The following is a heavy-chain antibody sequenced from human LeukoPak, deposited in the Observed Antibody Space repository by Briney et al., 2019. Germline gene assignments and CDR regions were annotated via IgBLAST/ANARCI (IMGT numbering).Heavy chain of an antibody. CDR2: MNPHGDYT. Sequence: ASVRVSCKASGYNFKSYDINWVRQAAGQGLEWMGWMNPHGDYTGYAQKFQDRVTMTSDSSTTTAYMELSSLTSEDTALYYCARGLRDGLTGNDVLDVWGLGTMVIVTS. J-gene: IGHJ3*01. CDR1: GYNFKSYD. CDR3: ARGLRDGLTGNDVLDV. D-gene: IGHD3-9*01. V-gene: IGHV1-8*01.